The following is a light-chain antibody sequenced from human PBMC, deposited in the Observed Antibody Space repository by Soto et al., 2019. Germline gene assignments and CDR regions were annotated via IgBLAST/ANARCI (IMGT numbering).Light chain of an antibody. CDR2: GAS. CDR1: QSVKSN. J-gene: IGKJ1*01. CDR3: HQYDNWPPWT. Sequence: EVVMTQSPATLSASPGDRVTLSCRASQSVKSNLAWYQQRPGQAPRLLNYGASTRATGIPARFSGSGSGTEFTLTISSLQSEDLAVYYCHQYDNWPPWTFGQGTKVEIK. V-gene: IGKV3-15*01.